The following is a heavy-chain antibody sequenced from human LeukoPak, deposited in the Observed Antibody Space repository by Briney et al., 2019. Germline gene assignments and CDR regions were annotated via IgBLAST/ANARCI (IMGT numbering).Heavy chain of an antibody. Sequence: ASVKVSCKASGYTFTGYYMHWVRQAPGQGLEWMGWINPNSGGTNYAQKFQGRVTMTRDTSISTAYMELSRLRSDDTAAYYCAITPLWFGELYAFDIWGQGTMVTVSS. CDR3: AITPLWFGELYAFDI. CDR1: GYTFTGYY. V-gene: IGHV1-2*02. J-gene: IGHJ3*02. D-gene: IGHD3-10*01. CDR2: INPNSGGT.